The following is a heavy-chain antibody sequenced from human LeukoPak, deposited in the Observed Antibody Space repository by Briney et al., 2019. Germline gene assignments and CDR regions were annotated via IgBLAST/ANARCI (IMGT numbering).Heavy chain of an antibody. D-gene: IGHD2-2*01. V-gene: IGHV4-4*02. CDR1: GGAIRSANW. J-gene: IGHJ6*01. CDR2: IFHSGNT. CDR3: ARESCTSSSCYARYYYGMDV. Sequence: SGTLSLTCSVSGGAIRSANWWSWARQPPGKGLEWIGEIFHSGNTNYNPSLKSRVPISVDKSKNQFSLKLPSVTAADTAVYHCARESCTSSSCYARYYYGMDVWSKAPRSPSPQ.